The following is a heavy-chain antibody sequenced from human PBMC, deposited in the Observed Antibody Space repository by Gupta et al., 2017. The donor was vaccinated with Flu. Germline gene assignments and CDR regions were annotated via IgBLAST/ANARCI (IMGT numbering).Heavy chain of an antibody. CDR3: ARDRSLYSTGIDY. CDR1: GFTFINYE. Sequence: EVQLVESGGGLVQPGGSLELSCAASGFTFINYEFNWGRQAAGKGLGWRSYINSPGTTIYYADSVKGRCTISRDNAKNSLSLKMNSLRAEDTAVYYGARDRSLYSTGIDYWGQGTLVTVSS. CDR2: INSPGTTI. V-gene: IGHV3-48*03. J-gene: IGHJ4*02. D-gene: IGHD4-4*01.